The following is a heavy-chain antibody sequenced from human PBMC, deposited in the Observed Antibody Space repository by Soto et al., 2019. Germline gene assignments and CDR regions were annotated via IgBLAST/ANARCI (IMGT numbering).Heavy chain of an antibody. CDR2: INIGSGRT. J-gene: IGHJ6*02. V-gene: IGHV1-3*05. Sequence: QVQLVQSGAEEKQPGASVRVSCKTSGYDFSSYAMHWVRQAPGQRLEWMGWINIGSGRTEYSQNLQDRITITRDTSASTVYMDLSSLKSEDTSVYFCVRDGGDCGHRLTYYYYMGLDVWGQGTTVTVSS. CDR3: VRDGGDCGHRLTYYYYMGLDV. CDR1: GYDFSSYA. D-gene: IGHD2-21*02.